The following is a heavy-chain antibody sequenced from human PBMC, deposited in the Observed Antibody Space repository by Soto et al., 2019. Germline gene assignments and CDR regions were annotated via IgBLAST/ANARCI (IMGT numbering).Heavy chain of an antibody. CDR2: INHSGST. D-gene: IGHD6-19*01. CDR3: ARGHSRLVKNWFDP. J-gene: IGHJ5*02. CDR1: GGSFRGYY. Sequence: SETLSLTCAVYGGSFRGYYWSWIRQPPGKGLEWIGEINHSGSTNYNPSLKSRVTISVDTSKNQFSLKLSSVTAADTVVYYCARGHSRLVKNWFDPWGQGTLVTVSS. V-gene: IGHV4-34*01.